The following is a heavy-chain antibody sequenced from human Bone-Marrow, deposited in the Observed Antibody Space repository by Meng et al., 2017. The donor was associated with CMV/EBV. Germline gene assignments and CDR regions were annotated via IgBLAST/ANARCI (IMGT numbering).Heavy chain of an antibody. CDR3: ARGFIVVVPAINWFDP. J-gene: IGHJ5*02. V-gene: IGHV4-31*02. D-gene: IGHD2-2*01. Sequence: CCISSGGYYWSWIRQHPGKGLEWIGYIYYSGSTYYNPSLKSRVTISVDTSKNQFSLKLSSVTAADTAVYYCARGFIVVVPAINWFDPWGQGTLVTVSS. CDR1: CCISSGGYY. CDR2: IYYSGST.